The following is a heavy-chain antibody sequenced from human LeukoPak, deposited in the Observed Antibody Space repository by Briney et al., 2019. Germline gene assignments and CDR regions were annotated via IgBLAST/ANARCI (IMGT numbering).Heavy chain of an antibody. CDR3: AKKGTVVTPGLYFDY. V-gene: IGHV3-23*01. J-gene: IGHJ4*02. CDR2: ISINGDRT. D-gene: IGHD4-23*01. Sequence: GGSLRLSCAASGFTFNNYTMSWVRQAPGKGLEWVSTISINGDRTYYADSVKGRFTISRDNSNNTLYLEMNSLGAEDTATYYCAKKGTVVTPGLYFDYWGQGILVFVSS. CDR1: GFTFNNYT.